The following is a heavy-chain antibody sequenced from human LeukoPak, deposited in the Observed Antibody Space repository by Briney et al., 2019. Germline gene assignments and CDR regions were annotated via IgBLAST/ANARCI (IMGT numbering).Heavy chain of an antibody. CDR3: AKGAGVAARPLDY. CDR2: ISWNSDYI. D-gene: IGHD6-6*01. J-gene: IGHJ4*02. V-gene: IGHV3-9*01. CDR1: GFTFDDYA. Sequence: GRSLRLSCAASGFTFDDYAMHWVRQAPEKGLEWVSAISWNSDYIGYADSVKGRFTISRDNARNSLYLQMNSLRPEDTALYYRAKGAGVAARPLDYWGQGTLVTVSS.